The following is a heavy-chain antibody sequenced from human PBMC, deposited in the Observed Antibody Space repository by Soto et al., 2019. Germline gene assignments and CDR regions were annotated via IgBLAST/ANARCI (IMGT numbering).Heavy chain of an antibody. J-gene: IGHJ6*02. V-gene: IGHV1-69*13. Sequence: ASVKVSCKASGGTFSSYAISWVRQAPGQGLEWMGGIIPIFGTANYAQKFQGRVTITADESTSTAYMELSSLRSEDTAVYYCATSSHYYGSGSYSENYYYGMDVWGQGTTVTVSS. D-gene: IGHD3-10*01. CDR1: GGTFSSYA. CDR3: ATSSHYYGSGSYSENYYYGMDV. CDR2: IIPIFGTA.